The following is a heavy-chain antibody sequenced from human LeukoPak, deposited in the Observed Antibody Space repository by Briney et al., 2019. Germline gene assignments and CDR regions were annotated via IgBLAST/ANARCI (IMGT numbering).Heavy chain of an antibody. CDR2: ISSSSSYI. Sequence: GSLRLSCAASGFTFSSYSMNWVRQAPGKGLEWVSSISSSSSYIYYADSVKSRFTISRDNAKNSLYLQMNSLRAEDTAVYYCARGGVGATTYWGQGTLVTVSS. V-gene: IGHV3-21*01. J-gene: IGHJ4*02. D-gene: IGHD1-26*01. CDR1: GFTFSSYS. CDR3: ARGGVGATTY.